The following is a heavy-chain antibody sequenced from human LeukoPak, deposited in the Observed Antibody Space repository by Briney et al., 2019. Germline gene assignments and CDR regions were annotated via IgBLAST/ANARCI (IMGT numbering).Heavy chain of an antibody. CDR3: ARDNVSGGPNWFEP. CDR2: ISTYNGQT. D-gene: IGHD2-15*01. J-gene: IGHJ5*02. Sequence: GASVKVSCKASGYTFISYMITWVRQAPGHGLEWMGWISTYNGQTNYAPNLQDRVKMTTDTSTSTAYMELRSLRSDDTAVYYCARDNVSGGPNWFEPWGQGTLVTVSS. V-gene: IGHV1-18*01. CDR1: GYTFISYM.